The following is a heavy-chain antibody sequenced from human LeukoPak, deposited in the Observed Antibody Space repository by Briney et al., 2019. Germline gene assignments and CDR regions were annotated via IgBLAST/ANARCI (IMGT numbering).Heavy chain of an antibody. CDR3: ARVWGYAANLNY. D-gene: IGHD3-16*01. J-gene: IGHJ4*02. V-gene: IGHV1-2*02. Sequence: ASVKVSCKASGYTFTGYYMHWVRQAPGQGLEWMGWINPNSGGTNYAQKFQGRVTMTRDTSISTACMELSRLRSDDTAVYYCARVWGYAANLNYWGQGTLVTVSS. CDR2: INPNSGGT. CDR1: GYTFTGYY.